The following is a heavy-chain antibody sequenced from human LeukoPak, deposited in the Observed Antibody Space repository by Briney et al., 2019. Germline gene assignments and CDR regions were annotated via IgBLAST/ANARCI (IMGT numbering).Heavy chain of an antibody. CDR2: IRYDGSNK. Sequence: PGGSLRLSCAASGFTFDDYGMSWVRQAPGKGLGWVAFIRYDGSNKYYADSVKGRFTISRDNSKNTLYLQMNSLRAEDTAVYYCARDRCSSTSCYRGRAFDIWGQGTMVTVSS. CDR1: GFTFDDYG. D-gene: IGHD2-2*02. J-gene: IGHJ3*02. CDR3: ARDRCSSTSCYRGRAFDI. V-gene: IGHV3-30*02.